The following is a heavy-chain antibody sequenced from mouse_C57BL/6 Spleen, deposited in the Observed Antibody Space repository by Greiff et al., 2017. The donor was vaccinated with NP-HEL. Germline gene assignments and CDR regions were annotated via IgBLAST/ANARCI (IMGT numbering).Heavy chain of an antibody. CDR2: INPNNGGT. D-gene: IGHD2-3*01. CDR1: GYTFTDYY. CDR3: ARSDGYYFGY. Sequence: VQLQQSGPELVKPGASVKISCKASGYTFTDYYMNWVKQSHGKSLEWIGDINPNNGGTNYNQKFKGKATLTVDKSSSTAYMELRSVTSEDSAVNYCARSDGYYFGYWGQGTTLTVSS. V-gene: IGHV1-26*01. J-gene: IGHJ2*01.